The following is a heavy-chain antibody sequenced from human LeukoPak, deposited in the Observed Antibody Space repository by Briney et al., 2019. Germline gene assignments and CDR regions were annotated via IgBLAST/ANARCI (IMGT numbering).Heavy chain of an antibody. D-gene: IGHD5-12*01. V-gene: IGHV4-59*01. CDR1: GGSLSTYY. Sequence: PSETLSLTCTVSGGSLSTYYWTWIRQPPRKGLEWIGYIFYSGNTNYNPSLRGRVTISADTSKNQFSLRLTSVSAADTALYYCARGGTVDLDYWGQGTLVTVSS. J-gene: IGHJ4*02. CDR2: IFYSGNT. CDR3: ARGGTVDLDY.